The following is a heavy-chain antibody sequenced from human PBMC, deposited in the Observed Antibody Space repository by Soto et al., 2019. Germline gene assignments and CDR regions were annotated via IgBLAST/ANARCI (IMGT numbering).Heavy chain of an antibody. D-gene: IGHD6-6*01. J-gene: IGHJ6*02. CDR1: GGSISSYY. Sequence: SETLSLTCTVSGGSISSYYWSWIRQPPGKGLEWIGYIYYSGSTNYNPSLKSRVTISVDTSKNQFSLKLSSVTAADTAVYYCARISGSSSEYYYYYGMDVWGQGNPGHRLL. CDR3: ARISGSSSEYYYYYGMDV. CDR2: IYYSGST. V-gene: IGHV4-59*01.